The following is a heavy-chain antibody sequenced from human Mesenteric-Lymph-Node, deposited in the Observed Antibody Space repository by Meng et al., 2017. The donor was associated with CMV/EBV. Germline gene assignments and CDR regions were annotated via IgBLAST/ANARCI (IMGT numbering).Heavy chain of an antibody. J-gene: IGHJ5*02. CDR3: AKDMWEYQLPDGS. CDR2: ISGSGSTT. CDR1: GFTFRSYA. V-gene: IGHV3-23*01. Sequence: GESLKISCAASGFTFRSYAMSWVRQAPGKGLDWVAGISGSGSTTKYAASVEGRFTISRDNSKDTLFLQMSSLRVEDTALYYCAKDMWEYQLPDGSWGQGTLVTVSS. D-gene: IGHD2-2*01.